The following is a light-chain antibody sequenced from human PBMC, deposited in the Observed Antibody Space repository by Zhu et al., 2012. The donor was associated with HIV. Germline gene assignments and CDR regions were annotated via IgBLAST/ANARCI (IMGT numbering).Light chain of an antibody. CDR1: QNITTY. CDR2: KAS. V-gene: IGKV1-5*03. Sequence: DIQMTQSPSTLSASVGNRVTITCRASQNITTYLAWYQQKTGKAPKLLIYKASSLESGVPSRFSGSGSGTEFTLAISSLQPDDFATYYCQQYYSLLLTFGGGTKVEIK. J-gene: IGKJ4*01. CDR3: QQYYSLLLT.